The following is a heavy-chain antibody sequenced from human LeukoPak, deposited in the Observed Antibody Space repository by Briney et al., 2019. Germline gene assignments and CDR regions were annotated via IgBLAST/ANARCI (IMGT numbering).Heavy chain of an antibody. Sequence: SQTLSLTCPVSGDSISSGTYYWSWIRQPAGKGLDWIGRIRASGSTDYNPSLKSRLTISVDTSKNHFSLKLSSVTAADTAVYYCARGVGSSESNWFDPWGQGTLVTVSS. V-gene: IGHV4-61*02. CDR1: GDSISSGTYY. J-gene: IGHJ5*02. D-gene: IGHD3-10*01. CDR2: IRASGST. CDR3: ARGVGSSESNWFDP.